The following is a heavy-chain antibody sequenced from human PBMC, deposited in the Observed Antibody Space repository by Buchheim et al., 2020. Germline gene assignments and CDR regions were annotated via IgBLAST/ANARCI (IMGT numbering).Heavy chain of an antibody. J-gene: IGHJ5*02. D-gene: IGHD1-26*01. CDR2: IYYSGSF. Sequence: QLRLQESGPGLVKPSETLSLTCTVSGASIITRTYHWGWIRQPPGKGLEWIGSIYYSGSFYYNPSLKSRLTISIDTSKNQISLKMGSVTAADTALYYCARLRWERPDNWVDPWGQGTL. V-gene: IGHV4-39*01. CDR1: GASIITRTYH. CDR3: ARLRWERPDNWVDP.